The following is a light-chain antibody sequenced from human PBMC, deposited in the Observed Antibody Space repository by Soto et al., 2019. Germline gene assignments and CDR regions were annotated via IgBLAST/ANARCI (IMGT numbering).Light chain of an antibody. CDR2: GAS. V-gene: IGKV3-20*01. CDR3: QQYGSSPPYT. J-gene: IGKJ2*01. CDR1: HSVNSTY. Sequence: EIALTQSLGTLSLSPGERAARACRASHSVNSTYLAWYQQKPGQAPRLLIYGASSRATGIPDRFSGSGSGTDFTLTISSLEPEDFAVYYCQQYGSSPPYTFGQGTKLEIK.